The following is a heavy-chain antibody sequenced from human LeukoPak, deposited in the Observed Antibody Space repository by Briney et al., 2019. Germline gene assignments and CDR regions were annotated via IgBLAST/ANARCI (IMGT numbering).Heavy chain of an antibody. Sequence: GRSLRLSCAASGFTFSSYAMHWVRQAPGKGLEWVANINQDGSKKRYADSMKGRFTISRDNAKESLYLQLNSLRAEDTAVYYCAKWGPYCVGDYCPALDSWGPGTQVTVSS. V-gene: IGHV3-7*01. CDR1: GFTFSSYA. CDR3: AKWGPYCVGDYCPALDS. J-gene: IGHJ4*02. D-gene: IGHD2-21*02. CDR2: INQDGSKK.